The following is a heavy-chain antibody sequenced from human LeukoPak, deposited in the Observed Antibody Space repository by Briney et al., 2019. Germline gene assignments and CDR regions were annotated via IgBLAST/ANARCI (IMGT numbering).Heavy chain of an antibody. CDR2: INPNSGGT. J-gene: IGHJ6*02. D-gene: IGHD6-6*01. CDR1: GYTFTGYY. V-gene: IGHV1-2*02. Sequence: GASVKVSCKASGYTFTGYYMHWVRQAPGQGLEWMGWINPNSGGTNYAQKFQGRVTLARDTSISTAYMELGRLRFDDPAVYYCARGSSTAPYGMDVWGQGTTVTVSS. CDR3: ARGSSTAPYGMDV.